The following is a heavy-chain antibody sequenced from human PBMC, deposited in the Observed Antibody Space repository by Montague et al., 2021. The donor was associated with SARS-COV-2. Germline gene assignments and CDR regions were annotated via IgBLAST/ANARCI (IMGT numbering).Heavy chain of an antibody. CDR3: ARGYGGSYYYFDY. CDR2: ISYDGSNK. Sequence: SLRLSCAASGLTFSSYAMHWVRQAPGKGLEWVAVISYDGSNKYYADSVKSRFAISRDNSKNTLYLQMNSLRAEDTAVYYCARGYGGSYYYFDYWGREPWSPSPQ. V-gene: IGHV3-30*09. J-gene: IGHJ4*02. CDR1: GLTFSSYA. D-gene: IGHD1-26*01.